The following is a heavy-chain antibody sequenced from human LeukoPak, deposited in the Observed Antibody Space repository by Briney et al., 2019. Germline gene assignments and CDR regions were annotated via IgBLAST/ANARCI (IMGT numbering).Heavy chain of an antibody. J-gene: IGHJ4*02. CDR2: INSDGSTI. CDR3: ARVTVSSSEVIFDY. Sequence: TGGSLRLPCAASGFTFSNYWMHWVRQAPGKGLVWVSRINSDGSTITYADSVKGRFTISRDNAKNTLYLQMNSLRAEDTAVYYCARVTVSSSEVIFDYWGQGSLVTVSS. CDR1: GFTFSNYW. D-gene: IGHD1-20*01. V-gene: IGHV3-74*01.